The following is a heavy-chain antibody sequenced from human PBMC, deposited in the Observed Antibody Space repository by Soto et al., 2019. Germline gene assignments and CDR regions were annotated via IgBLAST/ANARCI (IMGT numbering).Heavy chain of an antibody. CDR2: ISGSGGST. Sequence: PGGSLRLSCAASGFTFSSYAMSWVRQAPGKGLEWVSAISGSGGSTYYADSVKGRFTISRDNSKNTLYLQMNSLRAEDTAVYYCAKGSPWEIAAADNFDYWGQGTLVTVSS. CDR3: AKGSPWEIAAADNFDY. J-gene: IGHJ4*02. D-gene: IGHD6-13*01. CDR1: GFTFSSYA. V-gene: IGHV3-23*01.